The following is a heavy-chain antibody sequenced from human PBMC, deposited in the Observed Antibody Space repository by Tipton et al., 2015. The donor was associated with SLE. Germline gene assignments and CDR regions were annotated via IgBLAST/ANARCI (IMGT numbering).Heavy chain of an antibody. CDR1: GGSFGSGDYY. J-gene: IGHJ5*02. Sequence: TLSLTCTVSGGSFGSGDYYWSWIRQPAGKGLEWIGRVYITGETDYSPSLKIRVTISVDTSKNQFSLSLRSLTAADTAVYYCVRDTKGLQRGFDLWGQGTLVTVSS. CDR2: VYITGET. V-gene: IGHV4-61*02. CDR3: VRDTKGLQRGFDL.